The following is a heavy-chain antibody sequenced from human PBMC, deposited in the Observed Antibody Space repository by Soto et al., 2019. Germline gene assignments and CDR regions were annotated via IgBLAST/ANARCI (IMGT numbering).Heavy chain of an antibody. CDR1: GGTFSSYT. D-gene: IGHD3-10*01. CDR2: IIPILGIA. Sequence: QVQLVQSGAEVKKPGSSVKVSCKASGGTFSSYTISWVRQAPGQGLEWMGRIIPILGIANYAQKFQGRVTITADKSTSTAYMELSSLRSEDTAVYYCARGTSALYGLGSPDNYYYYYMDVWGKGTTVTVSS. CDR3: ARGTSALYGLGSPDNYYYYYMDV. J-gene: IGHJ6*03. V-gene: IGHV1-69*02.